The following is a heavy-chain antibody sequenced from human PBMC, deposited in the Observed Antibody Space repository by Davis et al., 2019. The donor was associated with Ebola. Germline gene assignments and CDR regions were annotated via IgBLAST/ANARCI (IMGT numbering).Heavy chain of an antibody. Sequence: SETLSLTCTVSGGSISSYYWSWIRQPPGKGLEWIGYIYYSGSTNYNPSLKSRVTISVDTSKNQFSLQLSPVTAADTAVYYCAGGGIAAAQWGDYYYGMDVWGQGTTVTVSS. J-gene: IGHJ6*02. D-gene: IGHD6-13*01. CDR1: GGSISSYY. CDR3: AGGGIAAAQWGDYYYGMDV. CDR2: IYYSGST. V-gene: IGHV4-59*01.